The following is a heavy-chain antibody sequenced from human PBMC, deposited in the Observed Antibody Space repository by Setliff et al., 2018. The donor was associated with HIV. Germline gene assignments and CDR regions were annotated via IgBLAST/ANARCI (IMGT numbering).Heavy chain of an antibody. V-gene: IGHV1-3*01. D-gene: IGHD6-19*01. Sequence: GASVKVSCKAFGYTFSTNAIHWVRQAPGQRLEWMGYINAGDDNTRYSEKFQGRVTITRDTSANTAYMELSSLGSEDTAVYYCARGSWSGCYLSDYWGLGTLVTVSS. CDR2: INAGDDNT. J-gene: IGHJ4*02. CDR1: GYTFSTNA. CDR3: ARGSWSGCYLSDY.